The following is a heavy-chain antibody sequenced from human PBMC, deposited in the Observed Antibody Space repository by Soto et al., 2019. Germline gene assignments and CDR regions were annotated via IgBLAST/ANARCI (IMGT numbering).Heavy chain of an antibody. D-gene: IGHD3-10*01. CDR2: MTANNGNP. Sequence: QVQLVQSGAEVKKPGASVKVSCKASGYTFTSYGTSWVRQAPEQGLEWLGWMTANNGNPNYAQKLQRRVIMTADTSARPAYMALRRLRSDDTSVYWCASDGFGDPGVYSGQGTLITASS. J-gene: IGHJ4*02. CDR1: GYTFTSYG. V-gene: IGHV1-18*01. CDR3: ASDGFGDPGVY.